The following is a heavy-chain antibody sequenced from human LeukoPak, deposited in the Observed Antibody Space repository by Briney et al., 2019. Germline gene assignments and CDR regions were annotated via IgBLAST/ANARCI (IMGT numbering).Heavy chain of an antibody. CDR1: GGSFSGYY. Sequence: SETLSLTCAVYGGSFSGYYWSWIRQPPGKGLEWIGEINHSGSTNYNPSLKSRVTIPVDTSKNQFSLKLSSVTAADTAVYYCARHVNDFWSGYYTTFDYWGQGTLVTVSS. D-gene: IGHD3-3*01. V-gene: IGHV4-34*01. J-gene: IGHJ4*02. CDR3: ARHVNDFWSGYYTTFDY. CDR2: INHSGST.